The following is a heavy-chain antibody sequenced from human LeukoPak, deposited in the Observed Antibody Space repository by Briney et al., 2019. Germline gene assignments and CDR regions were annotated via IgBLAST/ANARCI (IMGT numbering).Heavy chain of an antibody. CDR2: ISWDSGSI. Sequence: PGGSLRLSCAASGFTFDDYAMDWGRQAPGKGLGLVSGISWDSGSICYADSVKGRFTISRDNAKNSLYLQTNSLRAEDTALYYCAKDIGGYYDSSGYFDYWGQGTLVTVSS. CDR3: AKDIGGYYDSSGYFDY. J-gene: IGHJ4*02. D-gene: IGHD3-22*01. CDR1: GFTFDDYA. V-gene: IGHV3-9*01.